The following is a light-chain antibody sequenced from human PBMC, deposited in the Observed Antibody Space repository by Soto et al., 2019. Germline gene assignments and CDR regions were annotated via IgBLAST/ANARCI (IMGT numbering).Light chain of an antibody. CDR1: QSVSSN. Sequence: EIVMTQSPVTLSVSPGERATLSCSASQSVSSNLAWYQQKPGQAHSLIIYGAYNRATGIPARFSGSGSGTDFTLTISRLEPEDLAVYYCQQSSNWPGLTGGGGNKVDIK. J-gene: IGKJ4*01. CDR2: GAY. CDR3: QQSSNWPGLT. V-gene: IGKV3-11*01.